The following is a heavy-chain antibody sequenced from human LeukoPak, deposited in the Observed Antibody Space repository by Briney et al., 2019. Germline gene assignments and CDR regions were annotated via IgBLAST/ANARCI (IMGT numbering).Heavy chain of an antibody. Sequence: PSQTLSLTCTVSGGSISSGDYYWSWIRQPPGKGLEWIGYIYYSGSTYYNPSLKSRVTISVDTSKNQFSLKLSSVTAADTAVYYCARHKPDSSAIWVDYWGQGTLVTVSS. J-gene: IGHJ4*02. D-gene: IGHD3-22*01. CDR1: GGSISSGDYY. CDR3: ARHKPDSSAIWVDY. CDR2: IYYSGST. V-gene: IGHV4-30-4*08.